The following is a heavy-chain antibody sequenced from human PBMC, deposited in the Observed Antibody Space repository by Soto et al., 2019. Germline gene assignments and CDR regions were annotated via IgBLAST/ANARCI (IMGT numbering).Heavy chain of an antibody. D-gene: IGHD4-17*01. CDR1: GGSFSGYY. CDR3: ARESTVTIRLDY. Sequence: PLETLSLTCAVYGGSFSGYYWSWIRQPPGKGLEWIGEINHSGSTNYNPSLKSRVTISVDTSKNQFSLKLSSVTAADTAVYYCARESTVTIRLDYWGQGTLVTVSS. CDR2: INHSGST. J-gene: IGHJ4*02. V-gene: IGHV4-34*01.